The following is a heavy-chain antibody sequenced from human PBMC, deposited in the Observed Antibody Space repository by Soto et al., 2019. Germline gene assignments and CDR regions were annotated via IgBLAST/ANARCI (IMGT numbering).Heavy chain of an antibody. CDR3: ARGGSGSYYGDY. V-gene: IGHV4-31*03. CDR2: IYYSGST. J-gene: IGHJ4*02. Sequence: SETLSLTCTVSGGSISSGGYYWSWIRQHPGKGLEWIGYIYYSGSTYYNPSLKSRVTISVDTSKNQFSLKLSSVTAADTAVYYCARGGSGSYYGDYWGQGTLVTVSS. D-gene: IGHD3-10*01. CDR1: GGSISSGGYY.